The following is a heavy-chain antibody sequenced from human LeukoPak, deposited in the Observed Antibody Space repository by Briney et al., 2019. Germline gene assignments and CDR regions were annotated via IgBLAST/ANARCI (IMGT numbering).Heavy chain of an antibody. CDR1: GGSFSGYY. CDR2: INHSGST. Sequence: SETLSLACAVYGGSFSGYYWSWIRQPPGKGLEWIGEINHSGSTNYNPSLKSRVTISVDTSKNQFSLKLSSVTAADTAVYYCARIPLWYSSGWYYFDYWGQGTLVTVSS. CDR3: ARIPLWYSSGWYYFDY. V-gene: IGHV4-34*01. D-gene: IGHD6-19*01. J-gene: IGHJ4*02.